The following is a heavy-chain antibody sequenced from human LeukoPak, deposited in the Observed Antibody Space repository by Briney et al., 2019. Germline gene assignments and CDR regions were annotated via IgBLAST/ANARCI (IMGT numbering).Heavy chain of an antibody. CDR2: ISAYNGNT. Sequence: ASVKVSCKASGYTFTSYGISWVRQAPGQGLEWMGWISAYNGNTNYAQKLQGRVTMTTDTSTSTAYMELRSLRSDDTAVYYCARVSGEDGYDILTGYYFDYWGQGTLVTVSS. CDR1: GYTFTSYG. J-gene: IGHJ4*02. D-gene: IGHD3-9*01. V-gene: IGHV1-18*01. CDR3: ARVSGEDGYDILTGYYFDY.